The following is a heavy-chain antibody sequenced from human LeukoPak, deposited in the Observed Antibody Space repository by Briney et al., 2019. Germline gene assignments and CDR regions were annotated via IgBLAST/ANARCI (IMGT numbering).Heavy chain of an antibody. CDR1: GFTFSSYG. V-gene: IGHV3-30*18. CDR2: ISYDGSNK. CDR3: AKEGYCSGGSCYWWYFDY. D-gene: IGHD2-15*01. J-gene: IGHJ4*02. Sequence: GGSLRLSCAASGFTFSSYGMHWVRQAPGKGLEWVAVISYDGSNKYYADSAKGRFTISRDNSKNTLYLQMNSLRAEDTAVYYCAKEGYCSGGSCYWWYFDYWGQGTLVTVSS.